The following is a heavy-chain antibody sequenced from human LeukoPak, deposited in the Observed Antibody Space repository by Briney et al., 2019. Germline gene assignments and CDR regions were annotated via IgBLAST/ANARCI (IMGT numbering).Heavy chain of an antibody. Sequence: SETLSLTCAVSGGSISSGGHSWNWIRQPPGKGLEWIGEINHSGSTNYNPSLKSRVTISVDTSKNQFSLKLSSVTAADTAVYYCARGRRRCSSTSCYISSSWFDPWGQGTLVTVSS. J-gene: IGHJ5*02. CDR1: GGSISSGGHS. V-gene: IGHV4-34*01. CDR2: INHSGST. CDR3: ARGRRRCSSTSCYISSSWFDP. D-gene: IGHD2-2*02.